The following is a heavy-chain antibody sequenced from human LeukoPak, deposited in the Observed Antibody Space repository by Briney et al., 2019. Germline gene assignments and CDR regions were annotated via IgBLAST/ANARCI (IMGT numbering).Heavy chain of an antibody. V-gene: IGHV3-72*01. CDR2: IRNKANSYTT. CDR3: AKAHPRSRFDS. CDR1: GFTFSSYS. J-gene: IGHJ4*02. D-gene: IGHD2-15*01. Sequence: GGSLRLSCAASGFTFSSYSMNWVRQAPGKGLDWVGRIRNKANSYTTEYAASVKGRFTISRDDSKNSLYLQMNSLKIEDTAVYYCAKAHPRSRFDSWGQGTLVTVSS.